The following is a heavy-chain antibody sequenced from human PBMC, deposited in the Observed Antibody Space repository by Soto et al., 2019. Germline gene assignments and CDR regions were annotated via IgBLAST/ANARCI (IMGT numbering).Heavy chain of an antibody. CDR1: GYTFTSYA. CDR2: INAGNGNT. V-gene: IGHV1-3*01. D-gene: IGHD6-13*01. Sequence: GASVKVSCKASGYTFTSYAMHWVRQAPGQRLEWMGWINAGNGNTKYPQKFQGRVTVTRDTSASTAYMELSSLRSEDTAVYYCARAPSWYIFDYWGQGTLVTVSS. CDR3: ARAPSWYIFDY. J-gene: IGHJ4*02.